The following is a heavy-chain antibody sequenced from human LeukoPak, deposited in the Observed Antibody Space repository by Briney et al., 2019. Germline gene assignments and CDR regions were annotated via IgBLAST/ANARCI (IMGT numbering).Heavy chain of an antibody. CDR1: GFTFSSYA. D-gene: IGHD6-19*01. J-gene: IGHJ4*02. Sequence: GGSLRLSCAASGFTFSSYAMSWVRQAPGKGLEWVSAISGSGGSTYYADSGKGRFTLPRDNSKNTLYPQMNSLRAEDTAVYYCAKDRTQWLPREVDYWGQGTLVTVSS. CDR2: ISGSGGST. CDR3: AKDRTQWLPREVDY. V-gene: IGHV3-23*01.